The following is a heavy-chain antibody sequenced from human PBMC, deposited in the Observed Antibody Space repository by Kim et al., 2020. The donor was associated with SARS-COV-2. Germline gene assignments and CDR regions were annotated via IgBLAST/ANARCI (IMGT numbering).Heavy chain of an antibody. CDR1: GGSISSNNYY. J-gene: IGHJ4*02. Sequence: SETLSLTCTVSGGSISSNNYYWGWILQPPGKGLEWIGSFYYTGSTYYNPSLKSRVTISVDTSKNQFSLKLSSVTAADTAVYYCARQRGNWNYVADFDYWGQGTLVTVSS. D-gene: IGHD1-7*01. CDR3: ARQRGNWNYVADFDY. CDR2: FYYTGST. V-gene: IGHV4-39*01.